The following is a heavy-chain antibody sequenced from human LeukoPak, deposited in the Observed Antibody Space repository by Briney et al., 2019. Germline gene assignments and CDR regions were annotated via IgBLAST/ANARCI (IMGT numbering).Heavy chain of an antibody. Sequence: PGGSLRLSCAASGFTFSSYAMSWVRQAPGKGLEWVSAISGSGGSTYYADSVKGRFTISRDNSKNTLYLQMNSLRAEDTAVYYCAKDRRPAEGHRSAFDIWGQGTMVTVSS. J-gene: IGHJ3*02. CDR1: GFTFSSYA. V-gene: IGHV3-23*01. CDR2: ISGSGGST. CDR3: AKDRRPAEGHRSAFDI. D-gene: IGHD2-2*01.